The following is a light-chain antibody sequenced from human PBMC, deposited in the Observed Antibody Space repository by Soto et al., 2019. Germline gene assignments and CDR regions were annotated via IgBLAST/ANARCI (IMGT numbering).Light chain of an antibody. CDR2: EVN. CDR1: SSDVGGYNY. V-gene: IGLV2-14*01. Sequence: QTVVTQPASVSGSPGQSITISCTGTSSDVGGYNYVSWYQQHPGKAPKLMIYEVNNRPSGVSDRFSVSKSGNTASLTISGLQVEDEADYYCSSFTSTNTWVFGGGTKLTVL. CDR3: SSFTSTNTWV. J-gene: IGLJ3*02.